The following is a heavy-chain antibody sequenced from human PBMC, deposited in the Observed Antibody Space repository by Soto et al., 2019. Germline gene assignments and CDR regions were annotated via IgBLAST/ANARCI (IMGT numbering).Heavy chain of an antibody. J-gene: IGHJ3*02. V-gene: IGHV1-8*01. CDR2: MNPNSGNT. CDR1: GYTFTSYD. CDR3: ASRSSWYDAFDI. Sequence: ASVKVSCKASGYTFTSYDINWVRQATGQGLEWMGWMNPNSGNTGYAQKFQGRVTMTRNTSISTAYMELSSLRSEDTDVYYCASRSSWYDAFDIWGQGTMVTVSS. D-gene: IGHD6-13*01.